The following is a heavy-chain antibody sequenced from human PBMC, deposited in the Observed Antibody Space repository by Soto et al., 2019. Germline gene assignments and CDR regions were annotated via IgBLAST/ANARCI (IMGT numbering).Heavy chain of an antibody. D-gene: IGHD3-10*01. CDR1: GYTFSSYA. J-gene: IGHJ4*02. Sequence: QVQLVQSGAEEKKPGASVKVSCKASGYTFSSYAMHWVRQAPGQRLEWMGWINAGNGNTKYSQKFQGRVTITRDTSACTAYLELSSLRSEDTAVHYCARGGPPIDYWGQGTLVTVSS. V-gene: IGHV1-3*05. CDR2: INAGNGNT. CDR3: ARGGPPIDY.